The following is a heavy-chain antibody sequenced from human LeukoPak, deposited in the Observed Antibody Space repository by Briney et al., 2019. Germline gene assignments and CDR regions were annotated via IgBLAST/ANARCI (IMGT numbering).Heavy chain of an antibody. CDR2: IYHSGST. J-gene: IGHJ5*02. Sequence: PSETLSLTCTVSGGSISSGGYYWSWIRQPPGEGLEWIGYIYHSGSTYYNPSLKSRVTISVDRSKNQFSLKLSSVTAADTAVYYCARVVPAARYWFDPWGQGTLVTVSS. V-gene: IGHV4-30-2*01. CDR1: GGSISSGGYY. D-gene: IGHD2-2*01. CDR3: ARVVPAARYWFDP.